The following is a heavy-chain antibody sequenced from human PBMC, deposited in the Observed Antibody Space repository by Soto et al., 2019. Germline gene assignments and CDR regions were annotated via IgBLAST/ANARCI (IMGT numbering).Heavy chain of an antibody. Sequence: GGSLRLSCAASGFTFSSYGMHWVRQAPGKGLEWVAVISYDGSNKYYADSVKGRFTISRDNSKNTLYLQMNSLRAEDTAVYYCAKDRWSGYIPPPLDYWGQGTLVTVSS. CDR1: GFTFSSYG. V-gene: IGHV3-30*18. CDR3: AKDRWSGYIPPPLDY. J-gene: IGHJ4*02. CDR2: ISYDGSNK. D-gene: IGHD3-3*01.